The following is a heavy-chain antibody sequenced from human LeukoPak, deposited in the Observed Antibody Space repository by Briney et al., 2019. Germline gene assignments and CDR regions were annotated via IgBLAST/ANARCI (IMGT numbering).Heavy chain of an antibody. CDR3: AKDWEGGYSYGYFDY. Sequence: GGSRRLSCAASGFTFSSYSMNWVRQAPGKGLEWVSSISSSSSYIYYADSVKGRFTISRDNSKNTLYLQMNSLRAEDTAVYYCAKDWEGGYSYGYFDYWGQGTLVTVSS. D-gene: IGHD5-18*01. V-gene: IGHV3-21*01. CDR2: ISSSSSYI. J-gene: IGHJ4*02. CDR1: GFTFSSYS.